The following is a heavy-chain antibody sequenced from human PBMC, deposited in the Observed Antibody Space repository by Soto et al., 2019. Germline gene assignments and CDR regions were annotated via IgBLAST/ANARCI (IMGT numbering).Heavy chain of an antibody. J-gene: IGHJ6*04. CDR2: IYYSGST. CDR3: ARRLFCSGGSCYARESVDV. D-gene: IGHD2-15*01. Sequence: SETLSLTCTVSGGSISSYYWSWIRQPPGKGLEWIGYIYYSGSTNYNPSLKSRVTISVDTSKNQFSLKLSSVTAADTAVYYCARRLFCSGGSCYARESVDVWGKGTTVTVSS. CDR1: GGSISSYY. V-gene: IGHV4-59*08.